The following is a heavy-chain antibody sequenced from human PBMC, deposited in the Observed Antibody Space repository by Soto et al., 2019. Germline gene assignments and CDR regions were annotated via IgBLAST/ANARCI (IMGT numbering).Heavy chain of an antibody. V-gene: IGHV3-23*01. J-gene: IGHJ4*02. CDR1: GFTFSSYA. Sequence: GGSLRLSCAASGFTFSSYAMSWVRQAPGKGLEWVSAISGSGGSTYYADSVKGRFTISRDNSKNTLYLQMNSLRAEDTAVYYCAKINPPEIVVVPAADYWGQGTLVTVSS. CDR2: ISGSGGST. CDR3: AKINPPEIVVVPAADY. D-gene: IGHD2-2*01.